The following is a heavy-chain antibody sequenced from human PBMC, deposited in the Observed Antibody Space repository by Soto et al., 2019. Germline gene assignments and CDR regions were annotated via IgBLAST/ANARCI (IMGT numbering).Heavy chain of an antibody. Sequence: ASVKVSCKVSGYTLTELSMHWVRQAPGKGLEWMGGFDPEDGETIYAQKFQGRVTMTEDTSTDTAYMELSSLRSEDTAVYYCATARITGTRNWFDPWGQGTLVTVSS. CDR1: GYTLTELS. V-gene: IGHV1-24*01. J-gene: IGHJ5*02. CDR2: FDPEDGET. D-gene: IGHD1-7*01. CDR3: ATARITGTRNWFDP.